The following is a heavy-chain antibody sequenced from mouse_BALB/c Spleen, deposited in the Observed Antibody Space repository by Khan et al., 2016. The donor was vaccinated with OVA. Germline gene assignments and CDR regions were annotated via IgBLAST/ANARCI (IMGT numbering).Heavy chain of an antibody. V-gene: IGHV1S81*02. Sequence: QMQLEESGAELVKPGASVRLSCKASGYTFTSYYLYWVKQRPGQGLEWIGDINPSSGGTNFNEKFTSKATLTVDKSSSTAYIQLNSLTSEDSAVYYCSRSGYGSFAYWGQGTLVTVSA. J-gene: IGHJ3*01. CDR1: GYTFTSYY. CDR3: SRSGYGSFAY. CDR2: INPSSGGT. D-gene: IGHD2-2*01.